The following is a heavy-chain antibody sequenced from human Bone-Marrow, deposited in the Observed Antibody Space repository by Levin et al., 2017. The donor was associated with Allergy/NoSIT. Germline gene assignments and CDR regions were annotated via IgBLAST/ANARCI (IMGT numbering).Heavy chain of an antibody. CDR2: ITSNSGTV. D-gene: IGHD1-1*01. CDR3: VYTRGAYMIFDM. V-gene: IGHV3-48*01. CDR1: GFTFSTYN. Sequence: HSGGSLRLSCVASGFTFSTYNMNWVRQAPGKGLEWVSYITSNSGTVYYADSVKGRFTISRDNAKNSLYLQLTSLRAEDTAMYYCVYTRGAYMIFDMWGQGTMVTVSS. J-gene: IGHJ3*02.